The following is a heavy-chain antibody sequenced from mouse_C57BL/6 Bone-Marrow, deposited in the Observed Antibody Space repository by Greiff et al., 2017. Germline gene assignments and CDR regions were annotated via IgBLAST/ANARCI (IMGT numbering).Heavy chain of an antibody. CDR3: ARPDAWFAY. J-gene: IGHJ3*01. CDR1: GFTFSSYG. V-gene: IGHV5-6*01. Sequence: EVKVVESGGDLVKPGGSLKLSCAASGFTFSSYGMSWVRQTPDKRLEWVATISSGGSYTYYPDSVKGRFTISRDNAKNTLYLQMSSLKSEDTAMYYCARPDAWFAYWGQGTLVTVSA. CDR2: ISSGGSYT.